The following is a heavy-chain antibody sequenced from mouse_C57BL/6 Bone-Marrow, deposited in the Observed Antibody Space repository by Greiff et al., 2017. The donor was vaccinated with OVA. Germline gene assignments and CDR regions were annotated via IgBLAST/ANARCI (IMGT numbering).Heavy chain of an antibody. D-gene: IGHD1-1*01. CDR3: AREGRIYYYGAFAY. CDR1: GYTFTSYW. J-gene: IGHJ3*01. Sequence: QVQLQQPGAELVKPGASVKMSCKASGYTFTSYWITWVKQRPGQGLEWIGDIYPGSGSTNYNEKFKSKATLTVDTSSSTAYMQLSSLTSEDSAVYYCAREGRIYYYGAFAYWGQGTLVTVSA. V-gene: IGHV1-55*01. CDR2: IYPGSGST.